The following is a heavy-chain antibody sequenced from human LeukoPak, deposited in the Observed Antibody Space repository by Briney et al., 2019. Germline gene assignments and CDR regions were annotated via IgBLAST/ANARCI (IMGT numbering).Heavy chain of an antibody. CDR2: IYTSGST. Sequence: PSETLSLTCTVSGGSISSYYWSWIRQPAGKGLEWIGRIYTSGSTNYNPSLKSRVTISVDTSKNQFSLKLSSVTAADTAVYYCARGYYYDSRTYYFDYWGQGTLVTVSS. CDR1: GGSISSYY. V-gene: IGHV4-4*07. CDR3: ARGYYYDSRTYYFDY. J-gene: IGHJ4*02. D-gene: IGHD3-22*01.